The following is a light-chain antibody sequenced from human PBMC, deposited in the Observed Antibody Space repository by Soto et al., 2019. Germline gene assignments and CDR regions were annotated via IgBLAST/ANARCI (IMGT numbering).Light chain of an antibody. Sequence: EVVLTQSPGTLSLSPGARATLSCRASQFVSSTYLAWYQQRPGQAPRLLIYAASSWATGIPDRFSGGGSETDFTLTISRLESEDSAVYYCQQYGISPFTFGGGTKVEI. V-gene: IGKV3-20*01. CDR3: QQYGISPFT. CDR2: AAS. J-gene: IGKJ4*01. CDR1: QFVSSTY.